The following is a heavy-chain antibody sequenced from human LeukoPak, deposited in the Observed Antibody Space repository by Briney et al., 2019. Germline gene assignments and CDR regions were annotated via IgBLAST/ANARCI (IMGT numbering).Heavy chain of an antibody. D-gene: IGHD2-15*01. CDR1: DYSITTAYY. CDR3: ARDLRFSLVVAATLGWFDP. V-gene: IGHV4-38-2*02. Sequence: SETLSLTCTVSDYSITTAYYWGWIRQPPGKGLEWIGSIYYSGSTYYNPSLKSRVTISVDTSKNQFSLKLSSVTAADTAVYYCARDLRFSLVVAATLGWFDPWGQGTLVTVSS. J-gene: IGHJ5*02. CDR2: IYYSGST.